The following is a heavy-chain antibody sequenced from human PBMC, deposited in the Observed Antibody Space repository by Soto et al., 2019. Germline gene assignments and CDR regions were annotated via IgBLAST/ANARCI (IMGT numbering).Heavy chain of an antibody. J-gene: IGHJ4*02. Sequence: EVQLVESGGGLVKPGGSLRLSCAASGFTFSSYSMNWVRQAPGKGLEWVSSISSSSSYIYYADSVKGRVTIARDNAKNSLYVQMNSVRAEDTAVYYCARDQPGYSYGYGLGYWGQGTLVTVSS. CDR1: GFTFSSYS. CDR2: ISSSSSYI. D-gene: IGHD5-18*01. V-gene: IGHV3-21*01. CDR3: ARDQPGYSYGYGLGY.